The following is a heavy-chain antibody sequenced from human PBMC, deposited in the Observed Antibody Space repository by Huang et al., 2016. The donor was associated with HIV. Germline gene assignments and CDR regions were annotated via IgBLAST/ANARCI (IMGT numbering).Heavy chain of an antibody. J-gene: IGHJ4*02. CDR3: AHLPNGNFDF. Sequence: QITLKESGPMLVTPTETLPLTCTVSGFSVTSSGVGVGGIRQPPGKALEWLSLIYWDDTQRYRPSLRSRLTSTRDTAKNQVVLTMTNMDPVDTATYYCAHLPNGNFDFWGQGILVTVSS. V-gene: IGHV2-5*02. CDR1: GFSVTSSGVG. D-gene: IGHD2-8*01. CDR2: IYWDDTQ.